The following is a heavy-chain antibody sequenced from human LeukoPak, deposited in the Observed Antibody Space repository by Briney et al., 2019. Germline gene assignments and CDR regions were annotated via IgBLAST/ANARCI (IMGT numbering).Heavy chain of an antibody. CDR3: GHRRQSFDYHGVDV. J-gene: IGHJ6*02. CDR1: GLSLSTSGVG. Sequence: SGPTVVKPTQTLTLTCTFSGLSLSTSGVGVVWIRQPPGKALEWLGVTYWNGDKRYNPSLSSRLTITKDTSRNQEVLRMTNMDPVDTATYYCGHRRQSFDYHGVDVWGQGTTATVSS. D-gene: IGHD6-19*01. CDR2: TYWNGDK. V-gene: IGHV2-5*01.